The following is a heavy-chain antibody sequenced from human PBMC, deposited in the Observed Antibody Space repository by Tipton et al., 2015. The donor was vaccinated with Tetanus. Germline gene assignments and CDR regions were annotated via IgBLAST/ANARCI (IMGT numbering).Heavy chain of an antibody. J-gene: IGHJ6*02. CDR2: IYQTDST. D-gene: IGHD3-10*01. Sequence: TLSLTCTVSGGLITTGGYSWGWIRQPPGQGLEWLGYIYQTDSTYYNPSVRSRLTLSLQRSKNQVSLKLSSVTAADTAVYYCARDRGVRGGYYYYHGMDVWGQGTTVTVSS. V-gene: IGHV4-30-2*01. CDR3: ARDRGVRGGYYYYHGMDV. CDR1: GGLITTGGYS.